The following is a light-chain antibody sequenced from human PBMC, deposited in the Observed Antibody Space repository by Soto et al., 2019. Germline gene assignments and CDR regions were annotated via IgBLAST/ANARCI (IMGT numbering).Light chain of an antibody. CDR1: QSISNY. V-gene: IGKV1-39*01. CDR2: AAS. CDR3: QQSYSTLT. Sequence: DIQMTQSPSSLSASVGDRVTITCRASQSISNYLNWYRQKPGKAPKLLIYAASSLQSGVPSRFSGSGSGTDFTLTISSLQPEDFATYYCQQSYSTLTFGGGTKVEIK. J-gene: IGKJ4*01.